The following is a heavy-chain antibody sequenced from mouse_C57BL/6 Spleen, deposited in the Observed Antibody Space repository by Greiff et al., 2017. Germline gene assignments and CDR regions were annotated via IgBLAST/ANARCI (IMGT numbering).Heavy chain of an antibody. Sequence: QVHVKQPGAELVKPGASVKLSCKASGYTFTSYWMHWVKQRPGQGLEWIGMIHPNSGSTNYNEKFKSKATLTVDKSSSTAYMQLSSLTSEDSAVYYCARELGWYYFDYWGQGTTLTVSS. V-gene: IGHV1-64*01. J-gene: IGHJ2*01. CDR3: ARELGWYYFDY. D-gene: IGHD4-1*01. CDR1: GYTFTSYW. CDR2: IHPNSGST.